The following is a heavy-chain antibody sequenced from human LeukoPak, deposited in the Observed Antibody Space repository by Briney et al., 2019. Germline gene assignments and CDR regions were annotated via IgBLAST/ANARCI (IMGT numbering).Heavy chain of an antibody. CDR3: ARGLYSGYDYYFDT. CDR2: ISRSSDNI. D-gene: IGHD5-12*01. J-gene: IGHJ4*02. Sequence: PGGSLRLSCAASGFTFGSYTMNWVRQAPGKGLEWISFISRSSDNIYYADSVKGRFTISRDNAKNSLYLQMNSLRAEDTAVYYCARGLYSGYDYYFDTWGQGTLVTVSS. V-gene: IGHV3-48*01. CDR1: GFTFGSYT.